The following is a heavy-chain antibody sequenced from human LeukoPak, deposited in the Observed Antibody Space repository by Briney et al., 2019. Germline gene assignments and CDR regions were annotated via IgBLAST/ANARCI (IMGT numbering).Heavy chain of an antibody. CDR3: ARAPGVAAAGTTNHYYYYYYMDV. Sequence: GASVKVSCKASGGTFSSYAISWVRQAPGQGLEWMGWISAYNGNTNYAQKLQGRVTMTTDTSTSTAYMGLRSLTSDDTAVYYCARAPGVAAAGTTNHYYYYYYMDVWGKGTTVTVSS. D-gene: IGHD6-13*01. V-gene: IGHV1-18*01. J-gene: IGHJ6*03. CDR2: ISAYNGNT. CDR1: GGTFSSYA.